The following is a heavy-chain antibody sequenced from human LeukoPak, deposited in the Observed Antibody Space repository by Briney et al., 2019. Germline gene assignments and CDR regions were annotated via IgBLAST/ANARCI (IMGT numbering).Heavy chain of an antibody. D-gene: IGHD6-13*01. CDR2: INHSGST. Sequence: SETLSLTCAVYGGSFSGYYWSWIRQPLRKGLEWIGEINHSGSTNYNPSLKSRVTISVDTSKNQFSLKLSSVTAADTAVYYCAGRGEQQLVTGGYWGQGTLVTVSS. V-gene: IGHV4-34*01. CDR1: GGSFSGYY. J-gene: IGHJ4*02. CDR3: AGRGEQQLVTGGY.